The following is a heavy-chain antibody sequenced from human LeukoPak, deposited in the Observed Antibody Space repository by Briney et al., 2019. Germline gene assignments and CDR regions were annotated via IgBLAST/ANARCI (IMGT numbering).Heavy chain of an antibody. V-gene: IGHV1-8*02. J-gene: IGHJ4*02. Sequence: VASVKVSCKASGYTFTSYDINWVRQATGQGLEWMGWMNPNSGNTGYAQKLQGRVTMTTDTSTSTAYMELRSLTSDDTAVYYCAREESIGRYQFLHDYWGQGTLVTVSS. D-gene: IGHD1-26*01. CDR3: AREESIGRYQFLHDY. CDR1: GYTFTSYD. CDR2: MNPNSGNT.